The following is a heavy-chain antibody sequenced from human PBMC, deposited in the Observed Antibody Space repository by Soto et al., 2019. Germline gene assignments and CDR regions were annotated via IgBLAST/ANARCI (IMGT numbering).Heavy chain of an antibody. J-gene: IGHJ6*02. D-gene: IGHD3-16*01. CDR1: GYIFVNYG. V-gene: IGHV1-18*01. Sequence: QVQLVQSGDEVKKPGASVKVSCKASGYIFVNYGIAWVRQAPGQGLEWMGWISPYTGNTHSATKIQGRLTMTTDTSTSTAYMDLGRLTSDDTAVYYCVMVDNYVTPTPQDVWGQGTTVTGSS. CDR3: VMVDNYVTPTPQDV. CDR2: ISPYTGNT.